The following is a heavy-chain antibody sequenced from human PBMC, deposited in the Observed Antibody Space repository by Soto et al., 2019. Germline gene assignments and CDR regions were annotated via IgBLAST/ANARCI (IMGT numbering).Heavy chain of an antibody. CDR2: IIPIFSTK. Sequence: QVQLVQSGAEVKKPGSSVKISCKASVGTFSNYANSWVRQAPGHVLEWTGGIIPIFSTKTYAQKFQGRVTSTADVSTTTAYMELSCRSCEYTALFYCVTRYCGSFHCRPACQFSYGKGVWCQWPRVMFSS. V-gene: IGHV1-69*01. CDR1: VGTFSNYA. CDR3: VTRYCGSFHCRPACQFSYGKGV. D-gene: IGHD2-2*01. J-gene: IGHJ6*02.